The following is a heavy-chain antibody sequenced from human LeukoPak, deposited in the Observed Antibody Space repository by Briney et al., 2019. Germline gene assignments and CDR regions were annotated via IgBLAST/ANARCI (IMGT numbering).Heavy chain of an antibody. Sequence: SETLSLTCTVSGGSISSYYWSWIRQPPGKGLEWIGYIYYSGSTNYNPSLKSRVTISVDTSKNQFSLKLSSVTAADTAVYYCARLEDGYAYLDYWGQGTLVTVSS. CDR2: IYYSGST. CDR3: ARLEDGYAYLDY. V-gene: IGHV4-59*08. J-gene: IGHJ4*02. CDR1: GGSISSYY. D-gene: IGHD5-24*01.